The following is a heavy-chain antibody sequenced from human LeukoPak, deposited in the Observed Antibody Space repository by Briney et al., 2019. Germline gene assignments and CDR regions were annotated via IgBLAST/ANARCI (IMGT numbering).Heavy chain of an antibody. Sequence: SETLSLTCTVSGGSISSYYWSWIRQPPGKGLEWIGHIYYSGSTNYNPSLKSRVTISVDTSKNQFSLKLSSVTAADTAVYYCARSGGHRFLEWLFDYWGQGTLVTVSS. V-gene: IGHV4-59*01. D-gene: IGHD3-3*01. CDR3: ARSGGHRFLEWLFDY. CDR1: GGSISSYY. J-gene: IGHJ4*02. CDR2: IYYSGST.